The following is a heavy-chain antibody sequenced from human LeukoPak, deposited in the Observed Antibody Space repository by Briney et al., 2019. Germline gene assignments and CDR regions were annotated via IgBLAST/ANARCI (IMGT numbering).Heavy chain of an antibody. CDR3: ARTSVAAAISPYYFDY. Sequence: GGSLRLSCAASGFTFSSYGMRWVRQAPGKGLEWVSAISGSGGSTYYADSVKGRFTISRDNSKNSLYLQMASLRAEDTAVYYCARTSVAAAISPYYFDYWGQGTMVTVSS. CDR2: ISGSGGST. J-gene: IGHJ4*03. D-gene: IGHD2-2*02. CDR1: GFTFSSYG. V-gene: IGHV3-23*01.